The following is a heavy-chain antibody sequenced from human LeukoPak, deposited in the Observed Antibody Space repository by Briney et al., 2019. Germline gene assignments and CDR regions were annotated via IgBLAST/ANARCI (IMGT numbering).Heavy chain of an antibody. CDR2: ISGGGDSV. V-gene: IGHV3-23*01. Sequence: GGSLRLSCAASGFPFSDYAMTWVRQTPGKGLEWVSVISGGGDSVDYADSMKGRFTISRDNSKNTLYLQMYSLRAEDTALYYCAKLGCTGTICYASYWGQGTVVSVSS. CDR3: AKLGCTGTICYASY. D-gene: IGHD2-2*01. J-gene: IGHJ4*02. CDR1: GFPFSDYA.